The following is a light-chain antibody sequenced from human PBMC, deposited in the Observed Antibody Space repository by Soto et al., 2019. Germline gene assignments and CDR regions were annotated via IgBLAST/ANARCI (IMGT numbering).Light chain of an antibody. CDR1: STDIGAYYY. CDR3: CSYTDIALDVV. Sequence: QSVLTQPASVSGSPGQSITISCTGTSTDIGAYYYVSWYQHLPSRAPKLLIFANTHRPSGVSDRFSGSKSGTTASLTISGVRPEDEADYYCCSYTDIALDVVFGGGTKLTVL. J-gene: IGLJ2*01. V-gene: IGLV2-14*01. CDR2: ANT.